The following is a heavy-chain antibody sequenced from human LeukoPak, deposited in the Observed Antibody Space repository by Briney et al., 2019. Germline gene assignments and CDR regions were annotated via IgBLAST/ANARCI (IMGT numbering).Heavy chain of an antibody. V-gene: IGHV3-7*01. Sequence: PGGSLRLSCAASGFTFSSYRMSWVRQAPGKGLEWVANIKQDGSEKHYVDSVKGRFTISRDNAKNSLYLQMNSLRAEDTAVYYCAYQTRGWDAFDIWGQGTMVTVSS. CDR3: AYQTRGWDAFDI. D-gene: IGHD5-12*01. CDR1: GFTFSSYR. CDR2: IKQDGSEK. J-gene: IGHJ3*02.